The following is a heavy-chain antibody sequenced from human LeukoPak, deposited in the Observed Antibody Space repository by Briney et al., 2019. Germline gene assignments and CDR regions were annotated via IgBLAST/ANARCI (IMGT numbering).Heavy chain of an antibody. Sequence: SETLSLTCAVYGGSFSGYYWSWIRQPPGKGLEWIGEINDSGSTNYNPSLKSRVTISVDTSKNQFSLKLSSVTAADTAVYYCARGSLYYYGSGDWFDPWGQGTLVTVPS. CDR2: INDSGST. V-gene: IGHV4-34*01. J-gene: IGHJ5*02. D-gene: IGHD3-10*01. CDR3: ARGSLYYYGSGDWFDP. CDR1: GGSFSGYY.